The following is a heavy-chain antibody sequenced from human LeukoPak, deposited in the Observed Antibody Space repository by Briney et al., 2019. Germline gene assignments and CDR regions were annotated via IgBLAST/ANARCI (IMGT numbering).Heavy chain of an antibody. Sequence: GESLKISCESSGYSFTSYWIGCVRQMPGKGLEWMGIIYPGDSNTRYSPSFQGQVTISADKSISTAYLQWSSLKASDSAMYYCVQCGGDCYTSSHWGQGTLVTVSS. CDR1: GYSFTSYW. J-gene: IGHJ4*02. CDR2: IYPGDSNT. CDR3: VQCGGDCYTSSH. V-gene: IGHV5-51*01. D-gene: IGHD2-21*02.